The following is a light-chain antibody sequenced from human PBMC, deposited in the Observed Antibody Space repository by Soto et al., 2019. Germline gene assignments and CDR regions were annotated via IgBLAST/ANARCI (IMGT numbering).Light chain of an antibody. J-gene: IGLJ3*02. V-gene: IGLV2-23*01. CDR3: CSYAGSTTWV. Sequence: QSVLTQPASVSGSPGQSITISCAGTSSDIGGYNLVSWYQQHPGKAPKLMICEGSKRPSGVSTRFSGSKSGNTASLTISGLQAEDEADYYCCSYAGSTTWVFGGGTKLTVL. CDR2: EGS. CDR1: SSDIGGYNL.